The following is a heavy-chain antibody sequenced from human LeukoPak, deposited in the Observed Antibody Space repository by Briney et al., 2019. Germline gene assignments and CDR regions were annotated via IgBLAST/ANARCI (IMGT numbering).Heavy chain of an antibody. Sequence: GGSLRLSCAASGFTFSSYAMSWVRQASGKGLEWVSAISGSGGSTYYADSVKGRFTISRDNSKNKLYLQMNSLRAEDTAVYYCAKDEIAAQLPFDYWGQGTLLTVSS. CDR3: AKDEIAAQLPFDY. CDR1: GFTFSSYA. V-gene: IGHV3-23*01. CDR2: ISGSGGST. J-gene: IGHJ4*02. D-gene: IGHD6-6*01.